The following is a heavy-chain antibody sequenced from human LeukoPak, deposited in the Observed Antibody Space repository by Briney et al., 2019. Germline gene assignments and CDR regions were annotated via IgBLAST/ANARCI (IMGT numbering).Heavy chain of an antibody. CDR2: INHSGST. V-gene: IGHV4-34*01. Sequence: SETLSLTCAVYGGSFSGYYWSWIRQPPGKGLEWIGEINHSGSTNYNPSLKSRVTISVDTSKNQFSLKLSSVTAADTAVYYCARVRGAVVPAASRYYYYGMDVWGQGTTVTVSS. D-gene: IGHD2-2*01. J-gene: IGHJ6*02. CDR1: GGSFSGYY. CDR3: ARVRGAVVPAASRYYYYGMDV.